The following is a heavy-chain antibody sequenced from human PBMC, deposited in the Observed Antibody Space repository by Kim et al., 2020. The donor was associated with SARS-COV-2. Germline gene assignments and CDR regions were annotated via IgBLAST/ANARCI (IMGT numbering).Heavy chain of an antibody. D-gene: IGHD6-19*01. V-gene: IGHV3-48*04. CDR2: ISSSSSTI. CDR3: ARGPGIAVAGSYYYYGMDV. Sequence: GGSLRLSCAASGFTFSSYSMNWVRQAPGKGLEWVSYISSSSSTIYYADSEKGRFTISRDNAKNSLYLQMNSLRAEDTAVYYCARGPGIAVAGSYYYYGMDVWGQVTTVTVSS. CDR1: GFTFSSYS. J-gene: IGHJ6*02.